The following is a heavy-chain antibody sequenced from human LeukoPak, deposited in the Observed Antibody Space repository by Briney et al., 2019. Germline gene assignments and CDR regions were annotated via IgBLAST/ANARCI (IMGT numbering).Heavy chain of an antibody. CDR1: GFTLSSYE. CDR2: IDYSGGSS. V-gene: IGHV3-23*01. D-gene: IGHD3-10*01. J-gene: IGHJ6*03. CDR3: AKDSAFYYIDV. Sequence: GGSLRLSCTVSGFTLSSYEMSWIRQAPGKGLEWVSSIDYSGGSSYYADSVKGRFTISRDNSKNTLYLQMNSLKGDDTAVYYCAKDSAFYYIDVWGKGTTVIISS.